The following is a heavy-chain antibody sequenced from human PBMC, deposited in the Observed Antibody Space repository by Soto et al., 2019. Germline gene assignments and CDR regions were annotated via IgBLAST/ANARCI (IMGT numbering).Heavy chain of an antibody. V-gene: IGHV3-30*18. J-gene: IGHJ4*02. D-gene: IGHD6-19*01. CDR3: AKQGIEVAGTDYFDY. CDR2: ISHDGSIA. Sequence: QVQLVESGGGVVQPGKSLRLSCAAAGFIFRSYGVHWVRQAPGKGLEWVAVISHDGSIAYYADAVNGRFTISRDNAQNTVYLLMNSLRAEDTAVYYCAKQGIEVAGTDYFDYWGQGALVTVAS. CDR1: GFIFRSYG.